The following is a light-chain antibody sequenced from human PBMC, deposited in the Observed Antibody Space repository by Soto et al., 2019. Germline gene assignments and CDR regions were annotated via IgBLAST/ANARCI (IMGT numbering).Light chain of an antibody. J-gene: IGLJ2*01. CDR2: RDS. CDR3: QVWDSNTAWV. CDR1: NIGSKN. V-gene: IGLV3-9*01. Sequence: SYELTQPLSVSVALGQTAKITCGGNNIGSKNVHWYQQKPGQAPVLVIYRDSYRPSGIPERFSGSNSGNTATLTISRAQAGDEADYYCQVWDSNTAWVFGGGTKVTVL.